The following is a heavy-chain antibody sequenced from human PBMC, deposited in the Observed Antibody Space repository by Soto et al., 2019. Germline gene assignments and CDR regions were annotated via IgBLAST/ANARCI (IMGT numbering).Heavy chain of an antibody. V-gene: IGHV3-23*01. D-gene: IGHD2-2*01. CDR2: TSGSGGST. Sequence: EVQLLESGGGFVEPGWSLRLSCAASGFTFSNYLMTWVRQAPGKGLEWVSSTSGSGGSTYYADSVKGRFTISRDNSKNTLYLQMNSLRAEDTAVYYCAKEQTHSQADTSSIFDYWGQGTLVIVSS. CDR3: AKEQTHSQADTSSIFDY. J-gene: IGHJ4*02. CDR1: GFTFSNYL.